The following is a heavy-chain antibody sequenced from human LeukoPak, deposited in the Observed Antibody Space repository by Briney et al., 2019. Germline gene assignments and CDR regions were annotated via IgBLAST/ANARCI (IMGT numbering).Heavy chain of an antibody. J-gene: IGHJ5*02. CDR3: AATVSIAAAGSDIDP. CDR2: INPNSGGT. Sequence: ASVKVSCKASGYTFTGYYMHWVRQAPGQGLEWMGWINPNSGGTNYAQKFQGRVTMTRDTSISTAYMELSRLRSDDTAVYYCAATVSIAAAGSDIDPWGQGTLVTVSS. D-gene: IGHD6-13*01. CDR1: GYTFTGYY. V-gene: IGHV1-2*02.